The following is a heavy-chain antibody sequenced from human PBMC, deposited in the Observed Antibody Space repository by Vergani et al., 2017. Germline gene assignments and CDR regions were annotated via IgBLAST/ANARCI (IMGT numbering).Heavy chain of an antibody. Sequence: QVQLQESGPGLVKPSQTLSLTCTVSGGSISSGSYYWSWIRQPAGKGLEWIGRIYTSGSTNYNPSLKSRVTISVDTSKNQFSLKLSSVTAADTAVYYCARKGLRGSRTFFDYWGQGTLVTVSS. J-gene: IGHJ4*02. CDR2: IYTSGST. D-gene: IGHD1-26*01. CDR1: GGSISSGSYY. V-gene: IGHV4-61*02. CDR3: ARKGLRGSRTFFDY.